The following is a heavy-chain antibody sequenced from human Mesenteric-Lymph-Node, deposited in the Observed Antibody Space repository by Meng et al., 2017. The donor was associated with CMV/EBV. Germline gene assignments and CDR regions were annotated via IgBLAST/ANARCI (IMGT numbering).Heavy chain of an antibody. Sequence: ESLKISCTVSGGSISSYYWSWIRQPPGKPLEWIGYIYNSESIYRSGGANYNPSLEGRATMSLDTSKNQFSLKLSSVTAADTAVYYCARAKAAAVSNWGQGTLVTVSS. V-gene: IGHV4-59*01. D-gene: IGHD6-13*01. J-gene: IGHJ4*02. CDR2: IYNSESIYRSGGA. CDR3: ARAKAAAVSN. CDR1: GGSISSYY.